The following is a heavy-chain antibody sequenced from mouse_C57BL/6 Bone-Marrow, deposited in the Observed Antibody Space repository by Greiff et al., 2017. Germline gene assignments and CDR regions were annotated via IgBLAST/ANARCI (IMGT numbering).Heavy chain of an antibody. V-gene: IGHV1-64*01. CDR1: GYTFTSYW. D-gene: IGHD1-1*01. CDR2: IHPNSGGT. J-gene: IGHJ3*01. CDR3: AKRDYCGPEAY. Sequence: QVQLQQPGAELVKPGASVKLSCKASGYTFTSYWMHWVKQRPGQGLEWIGMIHPNSGGTNYNAKFKSKATLTVDKSSSTAYMQLSSLTSEDSAVYYCAKRDYCGPEAYWGQGTLVTVSA.